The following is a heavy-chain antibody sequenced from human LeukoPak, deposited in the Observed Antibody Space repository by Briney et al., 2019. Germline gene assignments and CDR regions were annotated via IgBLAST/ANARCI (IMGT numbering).Heavy chain of an antibody. Sequence: GGSLRLSCEAAGTTFSRYWMNWVRQAPGKGLEWVANIKQDGSEKYYVDSVKGRFTISRDNAKNSLYLQMNSLRAEDTAVYYCARDEIITGTISHWGQGTLVTVSS. CDR1: GTTFSRYW. CDR2: IKQDGSEK. J-gene: IGHJ4*02. V-gene: IGHV3-7*01. CDR3: ARDEIITGTISH. D-gene: IGHD1-7*01.